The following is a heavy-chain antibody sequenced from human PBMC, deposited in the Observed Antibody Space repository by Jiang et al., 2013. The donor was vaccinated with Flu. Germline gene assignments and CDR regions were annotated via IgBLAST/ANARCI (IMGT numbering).Heavy chain of an antibody. CDR1: GGSISSGDYY. CDR3: ARDFPHSYDHWVDY. J-gene: IGHJ4*02. V-gene: IGHV4-30-4*01. D-gene: IGHD5-18*01. Sequence: TLSLTCTVSGGSISSGDYYWSWIRQPPREGPGVDWVHLLHGSTYYNPSLKSRVTISVDTSKNQFSLKLSSVTAADTAVYYCARDFPHSYDHWVDYWGQGTLVTVSS. CDR2: LLHGST.